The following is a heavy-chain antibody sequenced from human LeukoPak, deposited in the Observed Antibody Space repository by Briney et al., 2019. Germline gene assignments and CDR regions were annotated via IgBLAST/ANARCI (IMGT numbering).Heavy chain of an antibody. CDR2: ISYDGSSK. CDR1: GFTFSSYG. V-gene: IGHV3-30*18. D-gene: IGHD5-24*01. Sequence: GGSLRPSCAASGFTFSSYGMHWVRQAPGKGLEWVAVISYDGSSKYYADSVKGRFTISRDNSKNTLYLQMNSLRAEDTAVYYCAKGRDGSDWGQGTLVTVSS. CDR3: AKGRDGSD. J-gene: IGHJ4*02.